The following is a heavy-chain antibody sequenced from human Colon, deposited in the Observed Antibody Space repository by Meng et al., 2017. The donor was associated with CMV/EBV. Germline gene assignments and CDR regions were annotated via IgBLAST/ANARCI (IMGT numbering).Heavy chain of an antibody. J-gene: IGHJ6*02. Sequence: GESLKISCAASGFTFSDYHMSWIRQAPGKGLEWVSYISSGGTTIFYGDSVKGRFTISRDNGKNSLYLQMNSLRAEDTAVYYCATYSSTTQMRPRYYYGMDVWGQGTTVTVSS. CDR1: GFTFSDYH. V-gene: IGHV3-11*04. D-gene: IGHD2-2*01. CDR3: ATYSSTTQMRPRYYYGMDV. CDR2: ISSGGTTI.